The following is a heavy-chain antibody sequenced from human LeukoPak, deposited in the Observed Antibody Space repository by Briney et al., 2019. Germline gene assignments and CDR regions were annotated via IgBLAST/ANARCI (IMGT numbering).Heavy chain of an antibody. Sequence: GGSLRLPCAASGFTFSSYGMHWVRQAPGKGLEWVAFIRYDGSNKYYADSVKGRFTISRDNSKNTLYLQMNSLRAEDTAVYYCAKVTVVVPHNWFDPWGQGTLVTVSS. CDR2: IRYDGSNK. D-gene: IGHD2-2*01. J-gene: IGHJ5*02. CDR3: AKVTVVVPHNWFDP. CDR1: GFTFSSYG. V-gene: IGHV3-30*02.